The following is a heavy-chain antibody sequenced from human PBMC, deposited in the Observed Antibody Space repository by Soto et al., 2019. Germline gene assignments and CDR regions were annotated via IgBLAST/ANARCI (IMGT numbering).Heavy chain of an antibody. J-gene: IGHJ5*02. D-gene: IGHD4-17*01. CDR1: GFDFNNYW. V-gene: IGHV3-74*03. CDR3: ARDQTTGDWFDA. Sequence: GGSLRLSCGASGFDFNNYWMHWVRQDPGKGLVWVSRINGDGSDIKYADSVKGRFTISRDNAKNTVYLQMNSLRAEDTAVYYCARDQTTGDWFDAWGQGTLVTVSS. CDR2: INGDGSDI.